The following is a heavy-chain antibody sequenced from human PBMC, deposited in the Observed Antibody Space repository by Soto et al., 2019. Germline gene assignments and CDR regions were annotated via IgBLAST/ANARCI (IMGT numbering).Heavy chain of an antibody. CDR2: IFPSGAT. Sequence: QVQLQESGPGLVKPSQTLSLMCTVSGAPISGGDYHWSWIRQPPGKGLEWIGYIFPSGATHYNSSLGSRITMPVETSKSHFSLKLTSVTAADTAVYFCARGSAAKRYFDLWGRGTLVTVSS. J-gene: IGHJ2*01. CDR3: ARGSAAKRYFDL. D-gene: IGHD5-18*01. CDR1: GAPISGGDYH. V-gene: IGHV4-30-4*01.